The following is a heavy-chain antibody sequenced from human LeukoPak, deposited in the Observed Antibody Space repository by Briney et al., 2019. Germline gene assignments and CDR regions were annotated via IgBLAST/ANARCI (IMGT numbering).Heavy chain of an antibody. CDR1: GYTFTGYY. Sequence: ASVKVSCKASGYTFTGYYMHWVRQAPGQGLEWMGWINPNSGGTNYAQKFQGRVTMTEDTSTDTAYMELSSLRSEDTAVYYCATGAPLLWFGDPSMARSAFDIWGQGTMVTVSS. J-gene: IGHJ3*02. V-gene: IGHV1-2*02. CDR2: INPNSGGT. D-gene: IGHD3-10*01. CDR3: ATGAPLLWFGDPSMARSAFDI.